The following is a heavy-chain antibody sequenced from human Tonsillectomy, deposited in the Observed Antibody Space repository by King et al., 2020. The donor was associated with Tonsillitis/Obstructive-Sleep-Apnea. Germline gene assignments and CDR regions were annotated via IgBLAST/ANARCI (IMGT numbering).Heavy chain of an antibody. CDR2: ISGSSSYT. D-gene: IGHD6-13*01. Sequence: VQLVESGGGLVKPGGSLRLSCSASGFTFSDYYMSWIRQAPGKGLEWVSYISGSSSYTNSADSVKGRFTISRDNAKNSLYLQMNSLRVDDTAVYYCARVGKPASSSWPSYYYYMDVWGKGTTVTVSS. V-gene: IGHV3-11*05. J-gene: IGHJ6*03. CDR1: GFTFSDYY. CDR3: ARVGKPASSSWPSYYYYMDV.